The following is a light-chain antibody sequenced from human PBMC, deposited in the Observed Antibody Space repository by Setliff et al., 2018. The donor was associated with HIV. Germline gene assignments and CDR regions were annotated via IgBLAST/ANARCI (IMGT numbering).Light chain of an antibody. CDR3: GAWDSGLSVMV. J-gene: IGLJ2*01. Sequence: QSVLMQPPSVSAAPGQKVAISCSRSRSNVGSNSVSWYRQVPGTGPKLLIYEDNKRPSGIPDRFSASKSGTSATLDITGLPTGDEADYFCGAWDSGLSVMVFGGGTKVTVL. CDR2: EDN. V-gene: IGLV1-51*01. CDR1: RSNVGSNS.